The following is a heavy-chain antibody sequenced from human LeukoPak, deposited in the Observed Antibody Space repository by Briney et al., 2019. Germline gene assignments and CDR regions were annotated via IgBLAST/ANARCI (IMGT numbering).Heavy chain of an antibody. CDR3: ARHAGGISATGTRPFDY. CDR1: GASFSSSTYY. Sequence: SETLSLTCTVSGASFSSSTYYWGWIRQPPGKGLEWIGSNYYSGSTYYNPSLKSRVTMSVDTSKNQFSLKLSSVTAADTAVYYCARHAGGISATGTRPFDYWGQGTLVTVSS. V-gene: IGHV4-39*01. CDR2: NYYSGST. J-gene: IGHJ4*02. D-gene: IGHD6-13*01.